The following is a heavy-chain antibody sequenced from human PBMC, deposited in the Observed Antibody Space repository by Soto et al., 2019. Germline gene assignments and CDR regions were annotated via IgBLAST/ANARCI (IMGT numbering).Heavy chain of an antibody. CDR3: AKGAGSYSIYYYYGMDV. J-gene: IGHJ6*02. CDR1: GFTFSSYA. V-gene: IGHV3-23*01. Sequence: EVQLLESGGGLVQPGGSLRLSCAASGFTFSSYAMSWVRQAPGKGLEWVSAISGSGGSTYYADSVKGRFTISRDISKNTLYLQMNSLRAEDTAVYYCAKGAGSYSIYYYYGMDVWGQGTTVTVSS. D-gene: IGHD1-26*01. CDR2: ISGSGGST.